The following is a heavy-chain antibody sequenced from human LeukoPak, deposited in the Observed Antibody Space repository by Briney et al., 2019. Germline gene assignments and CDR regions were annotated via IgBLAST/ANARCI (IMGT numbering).Heavy chain of an antibody. V-gene: IGHV1-2*02. D-gene: IGHD3-3*01. CDR3: AIHPVLRFLEWFSEAY. J-gene: IGHJ4*02. Sequence: GASVKVSCKVSGYTLTELSMHWVRQAPGQGLEWMGWINPNSGGTNYAQKFQGRVTMTRDTSISTAYMELSRLKSDDTAVYYCAIHPVLRFLEWFSEAYWGQGTLVTVSS. CDR1: GYTLTELS. CDR2: INPNSGGT.